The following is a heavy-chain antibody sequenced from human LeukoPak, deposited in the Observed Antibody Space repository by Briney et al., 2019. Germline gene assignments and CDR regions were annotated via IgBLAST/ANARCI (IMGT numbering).Heavy chain of an antibody. CDR2: MNPNSGNT. J-gene: IGHJ4*02. CDR3: ARVPPGGDQTFDY. Sequence: ASVKVSCKASGYTFTSYEINWVRQATGQGLEWMGWMNPNSGNTGYEQKFQGRVTITRNTSISTAYMELSSLRSEDTAVYYCARVPPGGDQTFDYWGQGTLVTVSS. D-gene: IGHD5-24*01. CDR1: GYTFTSYE. V-gene: IGHV1-8*03.